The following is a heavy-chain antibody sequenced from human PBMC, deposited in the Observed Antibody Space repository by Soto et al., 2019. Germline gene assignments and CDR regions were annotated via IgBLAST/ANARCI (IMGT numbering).Heavy chain of an antibody. CDR2: IYYSGST. V-gene: IGHV4-39*01. CDR1: GGSISSSSYY. Sequence: SETLSLTCTVSGGSISSSSYYWGWIRQPPGKGLEWIGSIYYSGSTYYNSSLKSRVTISVDTSKNQFSLKLSSVTAADTAVYYCAKGELWFAYWGQGTLVTVSS. J-gene: IGHJ4*02. D-gene: IGHD3-10*01. CDR3: AKGELWFAY.